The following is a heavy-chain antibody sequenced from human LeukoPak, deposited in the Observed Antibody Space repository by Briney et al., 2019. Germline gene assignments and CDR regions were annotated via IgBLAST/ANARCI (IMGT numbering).Heavy chain of an antibody. CDR1: GFTFSSYA. CDR2: VRSKAYGGTT. D-gene: IGHD3-16*01. Sequence: GGSLRLSCAASGFTFSSYAMSWVRQAPGKGLEWVGFVRSKAYGGTTEYAASVKGRFTISRDNSKSIAYLQMNSLKTEDTAVYYCTRDGGFVHYMDVWGKGTTVTISS. CDR3: TRDGGFVHYMDV. V-gene: IGHV3-49*04. J-gene: IGHJ6*03.